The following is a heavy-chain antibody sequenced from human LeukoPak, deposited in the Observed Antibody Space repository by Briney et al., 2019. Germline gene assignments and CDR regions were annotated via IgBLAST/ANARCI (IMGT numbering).Heavy chain of an antibody. D-gene: IGHD3-16*01. CDR1: GFTFGDYA. CDR2: IRTEDYDGAT. V-gene: IGHV3-49*04. CDR3: TRIFGYYYFYMDV. Sequence: PGGSLRPSCAASGFTFGDYAMSWVRQAPGKGLEWVGFIRTEDYDGATDYGASVKGRFTISRDDSKNIAYLQMNSLNTEDTGIYFCTRIFGYYYFYMDVWGRGTTVIVSS. J-gene: IGHJ6*03.